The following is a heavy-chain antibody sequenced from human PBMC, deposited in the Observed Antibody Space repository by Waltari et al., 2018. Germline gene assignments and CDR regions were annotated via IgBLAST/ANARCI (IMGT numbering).Heavy chain of an antibody. CDR3: ARGHHDSSGYYLSYYYGLDV. CDR1: GFTFNTSW. D-gene: IGHD3-22*01. Sequence: EVQLVESGGDLVQPGGSLRLSCAGSGFTFNTSWMHWVRQVPGKGMVWVSRINPHGTSTNYADSVKGRFTISRDNAKNTLYLQMNSLRAEDTAVYYCARGHHDSSGYYLSYYYGLDVWGQGTTVTVSS. J-gene: IGHJ6*02. CDR2: INPHGTST. V-gene: IGHV3-74*02.